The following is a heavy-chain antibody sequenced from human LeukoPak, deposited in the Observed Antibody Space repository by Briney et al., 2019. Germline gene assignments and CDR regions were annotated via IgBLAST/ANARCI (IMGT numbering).Heavy chain of an antibody. CDR1: GGSISSGGYY. V-gene: IGHV4-31*01. D-gene: IGHD6-13*01. Sequence: PSQTLSLTCTVSGGSISSGGYYWSWIRQHPGKGLEWIGYIYYSGSTYYNPSLKSQVTISVDTSKNQFSLKLSSVTAADTAVYYCARSTSAAGIFDYWGQGTLVTVSS. CDR3: ARSTSAAGIFDY. CDR2: IYYSGST. J-gene: IGHJ4*02.